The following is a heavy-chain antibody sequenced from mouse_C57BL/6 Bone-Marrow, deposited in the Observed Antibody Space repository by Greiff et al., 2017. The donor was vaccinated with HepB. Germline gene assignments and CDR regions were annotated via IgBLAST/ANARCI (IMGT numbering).Heavy chain of an antibody. Sequence: VQLQQPGAELVRPGTSVKLSCKASGYTFTSYWMHWVKQRPGQGLEWIGVIDPSDSYTNYNQKLKGKATLTVDTSSSTAYMQLSSLTSEDSAVYYCAMGLRGGYWGQGTTLTVSS. D-gene: IGHD2-4*01. J-gene: IGHJ2*01. CDR3: AMGLRGGY. CDR2: IDPSDSYT. V-gene: IGHV1-59*01. CDR1: GYTFTSYW.